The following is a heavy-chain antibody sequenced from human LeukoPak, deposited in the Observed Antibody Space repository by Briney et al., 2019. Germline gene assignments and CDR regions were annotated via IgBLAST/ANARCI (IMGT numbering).Heavy chain of an antibody. V-gene: IGHV4-34*01. CDR1: GGSFSDYY. J-gene: IGHJ5*02. D-gene: IGHD3-10*01. CDR2: INHSGST. CDR3: ARDHPRGWFDP. Sequence: PSETLSLTCAVYGGSFSDYYWSWIRQPPGKGLEWIGEINHSGSTNYNPSLKSRVTISVDTSKNQFSLKLSSVTAADTAVYYCARDHPRGWFDPWGQGTLVTVSS.